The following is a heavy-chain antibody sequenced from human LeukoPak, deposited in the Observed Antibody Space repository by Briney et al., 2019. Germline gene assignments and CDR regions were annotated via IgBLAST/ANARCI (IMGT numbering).Heavy chain of an antibody. CDR2: IIPILGIA. CDR3: ARGNSSGWTYWYFDL. J-gene: IGHJ2*01. V-gene: IGHV1-69*04. D-gene: IGHD6-19*01. Sequence: ASVKVSCKASGGAFSSYAISWVRQAPGQGLEWMGRIIPILGIANYAQKFQGRVTITADKSTSTAYMELSSLRSEDTAVYYCARGNSSGWTYWYFDLWGRGTLVTVSS. CDR1: GGAFSSYA.